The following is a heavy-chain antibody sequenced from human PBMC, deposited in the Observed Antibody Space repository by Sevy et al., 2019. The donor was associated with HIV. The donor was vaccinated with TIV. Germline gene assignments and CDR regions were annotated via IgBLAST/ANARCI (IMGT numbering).Heavy chain of an antibody. Sequence: GGSLRLSCAASGFTVNSNYMTWVRQAPGKGREGVSVIHSDDTTYHADSVKDRFTISRDNFKNTLYLHMSSLRAEDTAVYYCARGKSGYGYALNYWGQGTLVTVSS. CDR2: IHSDDTT. CDR3: ARGKSGYGYALNY. D-gene: IGHD5-18*01. J-gene: IGHJ4*02. V-gene: IGHV3-66*01. CDR1: GFTVNSNY.